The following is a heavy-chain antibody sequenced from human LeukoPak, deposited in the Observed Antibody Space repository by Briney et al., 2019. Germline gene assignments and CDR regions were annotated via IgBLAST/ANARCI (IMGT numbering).Heavy chain of an antibody. CDR1: GFTFSSYA. V-gene: IGHV3-23*01. CDR3: AKDSGYSSGWPS. J-gene: IGHJ4*02. Sequence: SGGSLRLSCAASGFTFSSYAMSWVRQAPGKGLEWVSAMSGSGGTTYYADSVKGRFTIFRDNSKNTLYLQMNSLRAEDTAVYYCAKDSGYSSGWPSWGLGTLVTVSS. D-gene: IGHD6-19*01. CDR2: MSGSGGTT.